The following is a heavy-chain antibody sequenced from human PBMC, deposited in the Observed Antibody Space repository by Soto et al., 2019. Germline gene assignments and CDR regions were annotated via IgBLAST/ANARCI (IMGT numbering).Heavy chain of an antibody. Sequence: QVQLVQSGAEVKKPGSSVKVSCKASGGTFSSYAISWVRQAPGQGLEWMGGIIPIFGTANYAQKFQGRVTITADESTSTAYVDLSSLRSEDTAVYYCARNLVEMATIGAFDIWGQGTMVTVSS. CDR3: ARNLVEMATIGAFDI. CDR1: GGTFSSYA. V-gene: IGHV1-69*01. D-gene: IGHD5-12*01. CDR2: IIPIFGTA. J-gene: IGHJ3*02.